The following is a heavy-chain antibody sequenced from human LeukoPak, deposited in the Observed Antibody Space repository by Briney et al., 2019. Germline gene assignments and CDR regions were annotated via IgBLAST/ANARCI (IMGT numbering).Heavy chain of an antibody. CDR2: ISYDGSNK. CDR3: ARDRSGYYDSSGYPDY. CDR1: GFTFSSYA. Sequence: GSLRLSCAASGFTFSSYAMHWVRQAPGKGLEWVAVISYDGSNKYYADSVKGRFTISRDNSKNTLYLQMNSLRAEDTAVYYCARDRSGYYDSSGYPDYWGQGALVTVSS. J-gene: IGHJ4*02. D-gene: IGHD3-22*01. V-gene: IGHV3-30*04.